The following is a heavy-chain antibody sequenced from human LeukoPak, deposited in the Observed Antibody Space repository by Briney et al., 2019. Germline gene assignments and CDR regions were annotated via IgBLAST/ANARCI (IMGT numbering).Heavy chain of an antibody. D-gene: IGHD3-10*01. CDR1: SGSISSSTW. Sequence: SETLSLTCAVSSGSISSSTWWTWVRQPPGKGLEWIGYIYSTGSPYYTPSLKSRTTMSIDTSKNQFSLNLTSVTAADAVVYYCVRVSRWFGTREAFDIWGHGTTVTISS. CDR3: VRVSRWFGTREAFDI. CDR2: IYSTGSP. V-gene: IGHV4-30-4*01. J-gene: IGHJ3*02.